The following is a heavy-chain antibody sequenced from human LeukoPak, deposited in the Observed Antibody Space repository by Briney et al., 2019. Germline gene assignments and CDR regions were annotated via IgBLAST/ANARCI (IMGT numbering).Heavy chain of an antibody. J-gene: IGHJ4*02. D-gene: IGHD5-12*01. CDR2: INSNSGGT. Sequence: ASVKVSCKASGYTFTGYYMHWVRQAPGQGLEWMGWINSNSGGTNYAQKFQGRVTMTRDTSISTAYMELSRLRSDDTAVYYCAADIHSGYDLIGDYWGQGTLVTVSS. CDR1: GYTFTGYY. V-gene: IGHV1-2*02. CDR3: AADIHSGYDLIGDY.